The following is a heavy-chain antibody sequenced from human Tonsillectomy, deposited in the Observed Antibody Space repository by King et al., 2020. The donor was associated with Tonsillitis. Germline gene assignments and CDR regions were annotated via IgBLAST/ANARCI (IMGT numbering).Heavy chain of an antibody. Sequence: VQLVESGGGLVQPGGSLRLSCAASGFTFSSCWMSWVRQAPGKGLEWVANINQDGSDTYYVDSMKGRFTISRDNAKNSLYLQVNSLGAEDTAVYYCARGFWGSDGYNWRDCYGLDVWGQGTTVTVSS. CDR3: ARGFWGSDGYNWRDCYGLDV. J-gene: IGHJ6*02. D-gene: IGHD5-24*01. CDR1: GFTFSSCW. V-gene: IGHV3-7*01. CDR2: INQDGSDT.